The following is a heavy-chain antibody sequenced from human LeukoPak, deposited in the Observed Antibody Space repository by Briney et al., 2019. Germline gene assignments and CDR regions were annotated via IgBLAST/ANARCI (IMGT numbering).Heavy chain of an antibody. J-gene: IGHJ5*02. V-gene: IGHV4-59*12. CDR2: IDHSGST. D-gene: IGHD1-26*01. CDR3: ARGDYGSYGDWFDP. CDR1: GGSISSYY. Sequence: SETLSLTCTVSGGSISSYYWSWIRQPPGKGLECIGTIDHSGSTYYNPSLKSRVTISLATSKSQFSLKLSSVTAADTAVYYCARGDYGSYGDWFDPWGQGTLVTVSS.